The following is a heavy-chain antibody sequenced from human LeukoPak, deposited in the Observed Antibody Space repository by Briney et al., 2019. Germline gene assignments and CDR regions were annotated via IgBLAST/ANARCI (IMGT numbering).Heavy chain of an antibody. V-gene: IGHV3-13*01. Sequence: GGSLRLSCAASGFTFSSYDMHWVRQATGKGLEWVSAIGTAGDTYYPGSVKGRFTISRENAKNSLYLQMNSLRAGDTAVYYCARASTDIVATTEPHTYYYYGMDVWGQGTLVTVSS. J-gene: IGHJ6*02. D-gene: IGHD5-12*01. CDR2: IGTAGDT. CDR3: ARASTDIVATTEPHTYYYYGMDV. CDR1: GFTFSSYD.